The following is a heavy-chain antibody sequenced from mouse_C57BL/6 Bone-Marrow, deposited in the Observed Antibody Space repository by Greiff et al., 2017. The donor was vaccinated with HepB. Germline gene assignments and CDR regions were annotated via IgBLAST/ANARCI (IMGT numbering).Heavy chain of an antibody. D-gene: IGHD2-4*01. CDR2: IDPSDSGT. CDR1: GYTFTSYW. Sequence: VQLQQPGAELVRPGSSVKLSCKASGYTFTSYWMHWVKQRPIQGLEWIGNIDPSDSGTHYNQKFKDKATLTVDKSSSTAYMQLSSLTSEDSAVYYCARRKDYDYSYYAMDYWGQGTSVTVSS. J-gene: IGHJ4*01. CDR3: ARRKDYDYSYYAMDY. V-gene: IGHV1-52*01.